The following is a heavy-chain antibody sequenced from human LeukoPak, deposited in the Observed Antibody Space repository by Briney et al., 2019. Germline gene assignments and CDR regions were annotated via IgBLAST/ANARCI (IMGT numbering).Heavy chain of an antibody. V-gene: IGHV3-7*03. CDR1: GFTFSGYW. D-gene: IGHD1-7*01. Sequence: GGSLRLSCAASGFTFSGYWMSWLRQAPGKGLEWVANIKQDGSEKYYVDSVKGRFTISRDNAKNSLYLQMNSLRAEDTALYYCAKDIGPYRAQLLVELRGFDPWGQGTLVTVSS. J-gene: IGHJ5*02. CDR2: IKQDGSEK. CDR3: AKDIGPYRAQLLVELRGFDP.